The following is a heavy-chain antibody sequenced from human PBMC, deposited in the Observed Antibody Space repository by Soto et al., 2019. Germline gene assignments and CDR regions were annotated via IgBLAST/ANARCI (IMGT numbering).Heavy chain of an antibody. Sequence: SLKVSCPASGRTFSIYGITWLRQAPGQGLEWMGGIIPIFGTANYAQKFQGRVTITADKSTRPAYIELSSLSSEDTAEYYCSRFIKYFRVRAQIGHWC. J-gene: IGHJ1*01. D-gene: IGHD3-9*01. V-gene: IGHV1-69*06. CDR3: SRFIKYFRVRAQIGH. CDR2: IIPIFGTA. CDR1: GRTFSIYG.